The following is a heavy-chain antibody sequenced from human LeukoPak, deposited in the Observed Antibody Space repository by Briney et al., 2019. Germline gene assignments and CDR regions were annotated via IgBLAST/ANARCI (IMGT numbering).Heavy chain of an antibody. V-gene: IGHV3-7*02. D-gene: IGHD2-2*01. J-gene: IGHJ4*02. CDR3: ARVLYGSRVNVIDS. CDR1: GFTFSNYW. CDR2: MNEYGSEK. Sequence: PGGSLRLSCAASGFTFSNYWINWVRQAPGKGLEWVANMNEYGSEKYYVDSVRGRFTISRDNAENSLFLHMNRLRVEDTAVYRCARVLYGSRVNVIDSWGPGTLVTVSS.